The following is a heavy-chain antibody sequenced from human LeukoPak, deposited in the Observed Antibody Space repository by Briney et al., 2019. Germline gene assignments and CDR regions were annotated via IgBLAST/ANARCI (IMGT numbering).Heavy chain of an antibody. CDR3: ARSRYYDSSGYSYFDY. CDR1: GGTFSSYA. J-gene: IGHJ4*02. CDR2: IVPIFGTA. V-gene: IGHV1-69*13. Sequence: ASVKVSCKASGGTFSSYAISWVRQAPGQGLEWMGGIVPIFGTANYAQKFQGRVTITADESTSTAYMELSSLRSEDTAVYYCARSRYYDSSGYSYFDYWGQGTLVTVSS. D-gene: IGHD3-22*01.